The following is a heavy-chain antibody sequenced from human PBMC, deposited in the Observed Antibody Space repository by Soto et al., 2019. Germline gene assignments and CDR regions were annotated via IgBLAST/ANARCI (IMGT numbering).Heavy chain of an antibody. CDR2: ISYDGSNK. V-gene: IGHV3-30*18. CDR1: GFTFSSYG. J-gene: IGHJ3*02. Sequence: ESGGGVVQPGRSLRLSCAASGFTFSSYGMHWVRQAPGKGLEWVAVISYDGSNKYYADSVKGRFTISRDNSKNTLYLQMNSLRAEDTAVYYCAKAGPRGGAFDIWGQGTMVTVSS. CDR3: AKAGPRGGAFDI. D-gene: IGHD3-16*01.